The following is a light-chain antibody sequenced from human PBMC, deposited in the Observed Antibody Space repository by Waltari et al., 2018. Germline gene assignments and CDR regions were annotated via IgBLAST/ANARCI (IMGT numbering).Light chain of an antibody. J-gene: IGLJ2*01. V-gene: IGLV2-23*02. CDR3: CSYAGASTNVV. CDR1: SSDVGSSYL. CDR2: EVT. Sequence: QSALTQPASVSGSPGQSITISCTGTSSDVGSSYLVPGYQQPPGKAPKLMIYEVTKRPSGVSNRFSGPKSGNTASLTISGLQAEDESDYYCCSYAGASTNVVFGGGTKVTVL.